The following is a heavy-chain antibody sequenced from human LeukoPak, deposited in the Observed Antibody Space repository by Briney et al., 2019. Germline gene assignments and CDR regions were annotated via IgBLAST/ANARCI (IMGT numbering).Heavy chain of an antibody. CDR1: GFTFSGFA. D-gene: IGHD6-6*01. CDR2: TSYDESNK. V-gene: IGHV3-30-3*01. CDR3: AKDVDSSSSDWGYYFDY. J-gene: IGHJ4*02. Sequence: PGGSLRLSCAASGFTFSGFAMHWVRQAPGKGLEWVSVTSYDESNKYYADSVKGRFTISRDNSKNSLYLQMNSLRAEDTALYYCAKDVDSSSSDWGYYFDYWGQGTLVTVSS.